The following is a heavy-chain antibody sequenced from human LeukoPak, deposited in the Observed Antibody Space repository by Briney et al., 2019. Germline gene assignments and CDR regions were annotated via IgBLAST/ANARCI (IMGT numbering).Heavy chain of an antibody. J-gene: IGHJ6*02. D-gene: IGHD3-3*01. CDR3: ARDQYYDFWSGYSPPLYYYGMDV. Sequence: ASVKVSCKASGYTFTSYAMHWVRQAPGQRLEWIGWINAGNGNTKYSQKFQGRVTITRDTSASTAYMELSSLRSEDTAVYYCARDQYYDFWSGYSPPLYYYGMDVWGQGTTVTVSS. CDR2: INAGNGNT. V-gene: IGHV1-3*01. CDR1: GYTFTSYA.